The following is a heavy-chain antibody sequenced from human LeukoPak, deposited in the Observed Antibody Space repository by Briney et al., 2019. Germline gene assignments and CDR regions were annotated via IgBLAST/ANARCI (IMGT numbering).Heavy chain of an antibody. Sequence: GGSLRLSCAASGFTFSSYSMNWVRQAPGKGLEWVSTISGSGGDTYYADSVKGRFTISRDNSKNTLFLQMNSLRAEDTAVYYCAKEVDSSSDYWGQGTLVTVSS. CDR1: GFTFSSYS. CDR3: AKEVDSSSDY. V-gene: IGHV3-23*01. J-gene: IGHJ4*02. D-gene: IGHD6-6*01. CDR2: ISGSGGDT.